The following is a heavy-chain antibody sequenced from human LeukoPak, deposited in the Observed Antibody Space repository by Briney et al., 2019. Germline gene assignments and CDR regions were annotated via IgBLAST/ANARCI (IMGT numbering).Heavy chain of an antibody. D-gene: IGHD3-22*01. J-gene: IGHJ4*02. CDR3: ARDLYYDSSGYYCY. Sequence: SVKVSCKASGGTFSSYAISWVRQAPGQGLEWMGRIIPILGIANYAQKFQGRVTITADKSTSTAYMELSSLRSEDTAVYYCARDLYYDSSGYYCYWGQGTLVTVSS. CDR1: GGTFSSYA. CDR2: IIPILGIA. V-gene: IGHV1-69*04.